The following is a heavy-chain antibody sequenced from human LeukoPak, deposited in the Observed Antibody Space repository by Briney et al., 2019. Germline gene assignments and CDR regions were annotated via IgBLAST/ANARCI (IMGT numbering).Heavy chain of an antibody. CDR2: IYYSGST. J-gene: IGHJ4*02. D-gene: IGHD3-3*01. V-gene: IGHV4-39*01. CDR3: ARGTGVLRFLEWSTAKYYFDY. CDR1: GDSISSSSYY. Sequence: SETLSLTCSVSGDSISSSSYYWGWIRQPPGKGLAWIGSIYYSGSTYYNPSLKSRVTISVDTSKNQFSLKLSSVTAADTAVYYCARGTGVLRFLEWSTAKYYFDYWGQGTLVTVSS.